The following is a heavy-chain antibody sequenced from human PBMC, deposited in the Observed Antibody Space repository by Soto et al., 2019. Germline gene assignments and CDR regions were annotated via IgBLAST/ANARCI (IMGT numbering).Heavy chain of an antibody. V-gene: IGHV1-2*02. CDR3: ARGEFVVVVAATPLHYYYYGMDV. J-gene: IGHJ6*02. Sequence: GASVKVFCKASGYTFTGYYMHWVLQAPGQGLEWMGWINPNSGGTNYAQKFQGRVTMTRDTSISTAYMELSRLRSDDTAVYYCARGEFVVVVAATPLHYYYYGMDVWGQGTTVTVSS. CDR1: GYTFTGYY. CDR2: INPNSGGT. D-gene: IGHD2-15*01.